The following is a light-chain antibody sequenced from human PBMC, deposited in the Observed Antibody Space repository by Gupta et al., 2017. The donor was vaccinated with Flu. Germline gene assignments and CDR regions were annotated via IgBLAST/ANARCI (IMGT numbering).Light chain of an antibody. CDR3: QQDDSFPRT. J-gene: IGKJ1*01. V-gene: IGKV1D-8*01. CDR2: AAS. Sequence: LLIYAASTLQSGVPSRFSGSGSGTDFTLTISGLQSEDFATYYCQQDDSFPRTFGQGTKVEIK.